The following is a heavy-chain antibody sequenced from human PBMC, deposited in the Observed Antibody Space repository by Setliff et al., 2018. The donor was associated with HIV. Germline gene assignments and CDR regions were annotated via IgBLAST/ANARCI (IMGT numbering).Heavy chain of an antibody. CDR1: GGSFSGYY. V-gene: IGHV4-34*01. CDR3: ARRWYYYGSGSYYTMPPFDY. D-gene: IGHD3-10*01. CDR2: INHSGST. J-gene: IGHJ4*02. Sequence: KTSETLSLTCAVYGGSFSGYYWSWIRQPPGKGLEWIGEINHSGSTNYNPSLKSRVTISVDTSKNQFSLKLSSVTAADTAVYYCARRWYYYGSGSYYTMPPFDYWGQGTLVTVSS.